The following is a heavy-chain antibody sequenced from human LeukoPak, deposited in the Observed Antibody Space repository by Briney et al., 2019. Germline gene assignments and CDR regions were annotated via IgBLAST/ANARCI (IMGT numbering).Heavy chain of an antibody. D-gene: IGHD3-16*01. CDR3: AKQSPGFMIAGHFEY. CDR1: GGSISTTNW. J-gene: IGHJ4*02. CDR2: VFHSGLT. V-gene: IGHV4-4*02. Sequence: PSETLSLTCAVSGGSISTTNWWSWLRQSPGKGLEWIGEVFHSGLTNYNPSLRSRVTISIDISKKEFSLKMTSVTAADTAMYYCAKQSPGFMIAGHFEYWAQGTLVTVSS.